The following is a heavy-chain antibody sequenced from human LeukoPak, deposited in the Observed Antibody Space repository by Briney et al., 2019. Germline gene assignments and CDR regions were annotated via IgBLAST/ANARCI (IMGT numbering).Heavy chain of an antibody. J-gene: IGHJ6*02. Sequence: PGGSLRLSCAASGFTFSSYEMNWVRQAPGKGLEWVSYISSSGSTIYYADSVKGRFTISRDNAKNSLYLQMNSLRAEDTAVYYCARDGFRYTSSSGRYYCYDMDVWGQGTTVTVSS. V-gene: IGHV3-48*03. CDR2: ISSSGSTI. CDR1: GFTFSSYE. D-gene: IGHD6-6*01. CDR3: ARDGFRYTSSSGRYYCYDMDV.